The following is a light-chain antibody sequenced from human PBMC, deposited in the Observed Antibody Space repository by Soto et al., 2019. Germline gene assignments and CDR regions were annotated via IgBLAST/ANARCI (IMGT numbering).Light chain of an antibody. V-gene: IGLV2-14*01. J-gene: IGLJ1*01. Sequence: QSVLTQPASVSGSPGQSITISCTGTSSDVGGYDYVSWYQQHPGKAPKLIIYEVNNRPSGVSNRFSGPKSDNTASLTISGLQAEDEGDYYCCSYADGSIYFFGTGTKVTVL. CDR3: CSYADGSIYF. CDR2: EVN. CDR1: SSDVGGYDY.